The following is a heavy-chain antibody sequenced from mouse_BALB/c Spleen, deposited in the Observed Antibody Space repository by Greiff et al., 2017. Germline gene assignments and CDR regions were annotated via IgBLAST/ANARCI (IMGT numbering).Heavy chain of an antibody. CDR3: ARDYRYYFDY. V-gene: IGHV1S137*01. CDR1: GYTFTDYA. Sequence: QVQLKESGAELVRPGVSVKISCKGSGYTFTDYAMHWVKQSHAKSLEWIGVISTYYGDASYNQKFKGKATMTVDKSSSTAYMELARLTSEDSAIYYCARDYRYYFDYWGQGTTLTVSS. J-gene: IGHJ2*01. D-gene: IGHD2-14*01. CDR2: ISTYYGDA.